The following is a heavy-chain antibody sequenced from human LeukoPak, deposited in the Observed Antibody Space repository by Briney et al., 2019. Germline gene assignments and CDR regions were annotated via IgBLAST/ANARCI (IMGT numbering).Heavy chain of an antibody. CDR1: GFTLSSYA. CDR2: IRPSGDNT. Sequence: LSGGSLRLSCAASGFTLSSYAMSWVRQAPGKGLEWVSSIRPSGDNTYYGDSVKGRFTISRNNSKNTVYLQMNNMRVDDTAVYYCARVAGWHWFDPWGQGTLVTVSS. D-gene: IGHD6-19*01. J-gene: IGHJ5*02. V-gene: IGHV3-23*01. CDR3: ARVAGWHWFDP.